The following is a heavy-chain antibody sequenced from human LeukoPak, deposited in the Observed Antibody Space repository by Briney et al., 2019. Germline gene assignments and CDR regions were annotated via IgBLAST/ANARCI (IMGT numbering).Heavy chain of an antibody. CDR3: ARTMIRGLSPFDF. V-gene: IGHV4-59*01. Sequence: PSETLSLTCSVSGDSISSYYWHWIRQSPGKGLEWIGYIYNSGSTNYNPSLKSRVTISVDTSKNQFSLRLSSVTAADTAVYYCARTMIRGLSPFDFWGQGTLVTVSS. CDR2: IYNSGST. D-gene: IGHD3-10*01. J-gene: IGHJ4*02. CDR1: GDSISSYY.